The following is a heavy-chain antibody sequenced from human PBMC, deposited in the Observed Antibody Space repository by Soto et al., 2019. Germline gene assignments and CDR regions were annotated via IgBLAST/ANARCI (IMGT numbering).Heavy chain of an antibody. CDR3: AGEIYGGFRFDD. CDR1: GVSISSHDW. J-gene: IGHJ5*01. Sequence: SETLSLTCAVSGVSISSHDWWTWVRQPPGKGLEWIGESHQSGNTNYNSSLESRVTISVDKSKNQFSLKLTSVTAADTAVYYCAGEIYGGFRFDDWGQGILVTVSS. CDR2: SHQSGNT. V-gene: IGHV4-4*02. D-gene: IGHD5-12*01.